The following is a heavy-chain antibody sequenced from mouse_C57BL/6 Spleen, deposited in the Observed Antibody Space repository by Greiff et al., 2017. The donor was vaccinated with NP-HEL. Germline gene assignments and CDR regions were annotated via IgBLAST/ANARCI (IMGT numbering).Heavy chain of an antibody. CDR2: IYPGDGDT. V-gene: IGHV1-80*01. Sequence: QVQLQQSGAELVKPGASVKISCKSSGYAFSSYWMNWVKQRPGKGLEWIGQIYPGDGDTNYNGKFKGKATLTADKSSSTAYMQLSSLTSEDSAVYVCARHSNYVGWYFDVWGTGTTVTVSS. D-gene: IGHD2-5*01. CDR3: ARHSNYVGWYFDV. CDR1: GYAFSSYW. J-gene: IGHJ1*03.